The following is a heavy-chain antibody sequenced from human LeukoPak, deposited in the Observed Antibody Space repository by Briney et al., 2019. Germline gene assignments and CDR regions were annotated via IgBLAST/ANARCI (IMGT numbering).Heavy chain of an antibody. CDR2: ISYDGSNK. J-gene: IGHJ4*02. CDR3: ARAGSIYDYVWGSYRYPNLGYFDY. Sequence: GGSLRLSCAASGFTFSSYAMHWVRQAPGKGLEWVAVISYDGSNKYYADSVKGRFTISRDNSKNTLYLQMNSLRAEDTAVYYCARAGSIYDYVWGSYRYPNLGYFDYWGQGTLVTVSS. D-gene: IGHD3-16*02. V-gene: IGHV3-30*04. CDR1: GFTFSSYA.